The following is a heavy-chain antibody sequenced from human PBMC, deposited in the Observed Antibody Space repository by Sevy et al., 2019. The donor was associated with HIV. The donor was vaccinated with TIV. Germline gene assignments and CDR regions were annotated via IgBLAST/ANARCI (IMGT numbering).Heavy chain of an antibody. J-gene: IGHJ1*01. D-gene: IGHD3-10*01. V-gene: IGHV3-33*01. CDR3: ARDELYYYGSGSYPKRGFQH. Sequence: GGSLRLSCAASGFTFSSYGMHWVRQAPGKGLEWVAVIWYDGSNKYYADSVKGRFTISRDNSKNTLYLQMNSLTAEDTAVYYCARDELYYYGSGSYPKRGFQHWGQGTLVTVSS. CDR2: IWYDGSNK. CDR1: GFTFSSYG.